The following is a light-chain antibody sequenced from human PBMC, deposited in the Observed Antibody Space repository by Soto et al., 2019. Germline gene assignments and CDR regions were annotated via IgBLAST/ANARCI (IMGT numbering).Light chain of an antibody. CDR2: EVS. CDR3: CSYAGSPTFGV. Sequence: QSALTRPASVSGSPGQSITVSCTGTISDVGSYNLVSWYQQHPGRAPKVMIYEVSKRPSGVSNRFSGSKSGNTASLTISGLQAEDDADYYCCSYAGSPTFGVFGTGTKLTVL. J-gene: IGLJ1*01. V-gene: IGLV2-23*02. CDR1: ISDVGSYNL.